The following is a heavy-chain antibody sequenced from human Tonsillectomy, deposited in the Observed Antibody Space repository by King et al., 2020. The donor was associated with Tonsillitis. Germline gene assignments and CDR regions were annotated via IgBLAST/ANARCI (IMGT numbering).Heavy chain of an antibody. D-gene: IGHD7-27*01. V-gene: IGHV4-61*02. Sequence: VQLQESGPGLVKPSQILSLTCSGSGGSIGSGSYYWSWIRQPAGKGLEWIGRMSTSGNTNYNPSPKSRITMSLDTSKNHFTLKLSALTATDTAVYYCARDRAWGTGDAFEIWGQGTMVTVSS. J-gene: IGHJ3*02. CDR2: MSTSGNT. CDR1: GGSIGSGSYY. CDR3: ARDRAWGTGDAFEI.